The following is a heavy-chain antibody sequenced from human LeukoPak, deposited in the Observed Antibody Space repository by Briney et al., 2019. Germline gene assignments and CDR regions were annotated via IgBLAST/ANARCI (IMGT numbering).Heavy chain of an antibody. J-gene: IGHJ5*02. CDR3: AKDRHAPGRYCSSTTCFPFDP. CDR2: ISGSGGST. D-gene: IGHD2-2*01. CDR1: GFTFSSYG. Sequence: GGTLRLSCAASGFTFSSYGMSWVRQAPGKGLEWVSAISGSGGSTYYADSVKGRFTISRDNSKNTLYLQMNSLRAEDTVVYYCAKDRHAPGRYCSSTTCFPFDPWGQGTLVTVSS. V-gene: IGHV3-23*01.